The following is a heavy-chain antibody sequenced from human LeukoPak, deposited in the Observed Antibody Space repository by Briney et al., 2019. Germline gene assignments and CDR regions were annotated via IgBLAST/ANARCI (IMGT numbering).Heavy chain of an antibody. V-gene: IGHV4-39*07. J-gene: IGHJ4*02. CDR1: GDSISSSTYY. CDR2: FYYTGST. CDR3: ARALSGYGSGKGYFDH. D-gene: IGHD3-10*01. Sequence: SETLSLTCTVSGDSISSSTYYWGWIRQPPGKGLEWIGSFYYTGSTYYNPSLKSRVAISVDTSKNQFSLRLTSVTAADPAVYYCARALSGYGSGKGYFDHWGQGTLVTVSS.